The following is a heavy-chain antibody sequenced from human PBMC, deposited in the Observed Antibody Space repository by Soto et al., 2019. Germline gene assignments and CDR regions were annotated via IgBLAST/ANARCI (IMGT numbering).Heavy chain of an antibody. CDR3: TKDQSRNLNHGDYYYYGMDL. CDR1: GFTFSSYG. Sequence: GGSLRLSCAASGFTFSSYGMHWVRQAPGKGLEWVAVIWYDGSNKYYADSVKGRFTISRDNSKNTLYLQMNNLRAEDTAVYYCTKDQSRNLNHGDYYYYGMDLWGQGTTVTVSS. CDR2: IWYDGSNK. D-gene: IGHD3-10*01. J-gene: IGHJ6*02. V-gene: IGHV3-33*06.